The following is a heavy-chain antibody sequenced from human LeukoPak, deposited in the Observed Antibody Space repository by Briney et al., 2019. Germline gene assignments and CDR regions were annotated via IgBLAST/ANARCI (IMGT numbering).Heavy chain of an antibody. CDR3: ARVFLRAQRAFDI. J-gene: IGHJ3*02. V-gene: IGHV1-2*02. Sequence: ASVKVSCKASGYTFTGYYMHWVRQAPGQELEWMGWINPNSGGTNYAQKFQGRVTMTRDTSISTAYMELSRLRSDDTAVYYCARVFLRAQRAFDIWGQGTMVTVSS. CDR2: INPNSGGT. CDR1: GYTFTGYY.